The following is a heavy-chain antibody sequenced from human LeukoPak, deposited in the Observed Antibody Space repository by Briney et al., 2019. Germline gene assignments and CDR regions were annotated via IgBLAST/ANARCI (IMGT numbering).Heavy chain of an antibody. D-gene: IGHD1-26*01. Sequence: GGSLRLSCAASGFTFNRYSMNWVRQAPGKGLEWVAYISSSGTGIYYADSVKGRFAISRDNAKNSVYLQMNSLRGEDMAVYHCAASYSETQLYYFDYWGQGNLVTVSS. CDR3: AASYSETQLYYFDY. CDR1: GFTFNRYS. V-gene: IGHV3-48*01. J-gene: IGHJ4*02. CDR2: ISSSGTGI.